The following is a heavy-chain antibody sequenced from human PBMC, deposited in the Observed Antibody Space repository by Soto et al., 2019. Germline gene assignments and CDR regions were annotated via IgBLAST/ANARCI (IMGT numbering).Heavy chain of an antibody. J-gene: IGHJ3*02. CDR1: GFTFSSYG. CDR3: ARESSTAMVNGAFDI. Sequence: GGSLRLSCAASGFTFSSYGMHWVRQAPGKGLEWVAVIWYDGSNKYYADSVKGRFTISRDNSKNTLYLQMNSLRAEDTAVYYCARESSTAMVNGAFDIWGQGTMVTGSS. V-gene: IGHV3-33*01. CDR2: IWYDGSNK. D-gene: IGHD5-18*01.